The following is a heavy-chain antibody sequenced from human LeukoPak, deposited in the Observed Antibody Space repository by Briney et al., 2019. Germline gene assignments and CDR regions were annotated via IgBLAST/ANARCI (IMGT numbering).Heavy chain of an antibody. CDR3: ATHSSSYSYFDY. CDR2: IYYSGST. D-gene: IGHD3-22*01. J-gene: IGHJ4*02. Sequence: SETLSLTCIVSGGSISSGDYYWSWIRQPAGKGLEWIGYIYYSGSTYYNPSLKSRITMSVDTSKNQFSLKLSSVTAADTAVYYCATHSSSYSYFDYWGQGTLVTVSS. CDR1: GGSISSGDYY. V-gene: IGHV4-30-4*01.